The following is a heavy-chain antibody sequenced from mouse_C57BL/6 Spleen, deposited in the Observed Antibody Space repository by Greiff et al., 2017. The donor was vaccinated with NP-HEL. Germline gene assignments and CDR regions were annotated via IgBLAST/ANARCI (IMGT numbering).Heavy chain of an antibody. J-gene: IGHJ2*01. CDR1: GFTFSSYA. Sequence: EVKLMESGGGLVKPGGSLKLSCAASGFTFSSYAMSWVRQTPEKRLEWVATISDGGSYTYYPDNVKGRFTISRDNAKNNLYLQMSHLKSEDTAMYYCARDAEDYFDYWGQGTTLTVSS. CDR3: ARDAEDYFDY. CDR2: ISDGGSYT. V-gene: IGHV5-4*01.